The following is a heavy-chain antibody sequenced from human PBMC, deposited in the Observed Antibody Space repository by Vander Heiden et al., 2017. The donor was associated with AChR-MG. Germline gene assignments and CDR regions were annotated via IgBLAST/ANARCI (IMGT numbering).Heavy chain of an antibody. CDR2: ISGSGGST. J-gene: IGHJ6*02. CDR1: GFTFSSYA. D-gene: IGHD3-3*01. CDR3: AKDGPKPPRVYDFWSGYYTPLPYYYYYGMDV. V-gene: IGHV3-23*01. Sequence: EVQLLESGGGLVQPGGSLRLSCAASGFTFSSYAMSWVRQAPGKGLEWVSAISGSGGSTYYADSVKGRFTISRDNSKNTLYLQMNSLRAEDTAVYYCAKDGPKPPRVYDFWSGYYTPLPYYYYYGMDVWGQGTTVTVSS.